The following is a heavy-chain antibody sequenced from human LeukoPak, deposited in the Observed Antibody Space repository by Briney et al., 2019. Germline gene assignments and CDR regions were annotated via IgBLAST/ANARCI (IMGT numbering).Heavy chain of an antibody. D-gene: IGHD1-26*01. CDR3: AKVGAPAFDY. Sequence: GGSLRLPCAASGFTFSSYAMNWVRQAPGKGLEWVSAISGSGRGGNTYYAGSVKGRFTISRDNSKNTLYLQMNSLRAEDTAVYYCAKVGAPAFDYWGRGTLVTVSS. J-gene: IGHJ4*02. V-gene: IGHV3-23*01. CDR1: GFTFSSYA. CDR2: ISGSGRGGNT.